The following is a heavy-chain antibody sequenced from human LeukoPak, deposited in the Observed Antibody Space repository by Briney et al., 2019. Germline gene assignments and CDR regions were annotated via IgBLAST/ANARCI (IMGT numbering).Heavy chain of an antibody. CDR2: IIPIFGTA. V-gene: IGHV1-69*05. CDR3: ATDGSYFGGAFDI. Sequence: ASVKVSCKASGYTFTSYAMNWVRQAPGQGLEWMGGIIPIFGTANYAQKFQGRVTITTDESTSTAYMELSSLRSEDTAVYYCATDGSYFGGAFDIWGQGTMVTVSS. CDR1: GYTFTSYA. J-gene: IGHJ3*02. D-gene: IGHD1-26*01.